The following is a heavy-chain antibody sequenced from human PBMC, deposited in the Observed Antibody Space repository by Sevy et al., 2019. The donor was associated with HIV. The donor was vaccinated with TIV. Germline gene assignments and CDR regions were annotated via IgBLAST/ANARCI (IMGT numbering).Heavy chain of an antibody. CDR1: GGSISSYY. Sequence: SETLSLTYTVSGGSISSYYWSWIRQPPGKGLEWIGYIYYSGSTNYNPSLKSRVTISVDTSKNQFSLKLSSVTAADTAVYYCARGEGRHYGSGVLGYYYYGMDVWGQGTTVTVSS. CDR3: ARGEGRHYGSGVLGYYYYGMDV. D-gene: IGHD3-10*01. J-gene: IGHJ6*02. CDR2: IYYSGST. V-gene: IGHV4-59*01.